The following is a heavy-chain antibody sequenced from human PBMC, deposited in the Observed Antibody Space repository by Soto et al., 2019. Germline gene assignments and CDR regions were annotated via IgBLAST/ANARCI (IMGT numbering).Heavy chain of an antibody. V-gene: IGHV3-30-3*01. Sequence: GGSLRLSCAASGFTFSSYAMHWVRQAPGKGLEWVAVISYDGSNKYYADYVKGRFTISRDNSKNTLYLQMNSLRAEDTAVYYCARDSITMVRGVIFPYYGMDVWGQGTTVTVSS. CDR2: ISYDGSNK. CDR1: GFTFSSYA. J-gene: IGHJ6*02. CDR3: ARDSITMVRGVIFPYYGMDV. D-gene: IGHD3-10*01.